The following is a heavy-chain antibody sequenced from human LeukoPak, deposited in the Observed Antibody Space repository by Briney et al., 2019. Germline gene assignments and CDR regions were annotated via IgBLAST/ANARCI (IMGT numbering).Heavy chain of an antibody. CDR2: ISGSGGST. J-gene: IGHJ4*02. Sequence: QPGGSLRLSCAASGFTFSSYAMSWVRQAPGKGLEWVSAISGSGGSTYYADSVKGRFTISRDNSKNTLYLQMNSLRAEDTAVYYCAKDPLLFGELLPYYFDYWGQGTLVTVSS. CDR1: GFTFSSYA. D-gene: IGHD3-10*02. V-gene: IGHV3-23*01. CDR3: AKDPLLFGELLPYYFDY.